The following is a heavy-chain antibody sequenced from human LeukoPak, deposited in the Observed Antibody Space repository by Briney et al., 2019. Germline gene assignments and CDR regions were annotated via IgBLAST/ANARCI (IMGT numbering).Heavy chain of an antibody. CDR2: IYHSGST. CDR3: ARVLSCGGDCYPNWFDP. D-gene: IGHD2-21*01. CDR1: GYSISSGYY. Sequence: SETLSLTCTVSGYSISSGYYWGWIRQPPGKGLEWIGSIYHSGSTYYNPSLKSRVTISVDTSKNQFSLKLSSVTAADTAVHYCARVLSCGGDCYPNWFDPWGQGTLVTVSS. V-gene: IGHV4-38-2*02. J-gene: IGHJ5*02.